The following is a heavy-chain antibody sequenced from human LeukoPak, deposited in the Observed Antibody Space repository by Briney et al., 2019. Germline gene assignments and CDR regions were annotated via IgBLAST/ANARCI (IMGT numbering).Heavy chain of an antibody. V-gene: IGHV4-4*07. D-gene: IGHD4-11*01. Sequence: PSETLSLTCTVSGGSISSYYWSWIRQPAGKGLEWIGRIYTSGSTNYNPSLKSRVTMSVDTSKDQFSLKLSSVTAADTAVYYCARNVFSNFPYYYYMDVWGKGTTVTVSS. CDR3: ARNVFSNFPYYYYMDV. CDR1: GGSISSYY. J-gene: IGHJ6*03. CDR2: IYTSGST.